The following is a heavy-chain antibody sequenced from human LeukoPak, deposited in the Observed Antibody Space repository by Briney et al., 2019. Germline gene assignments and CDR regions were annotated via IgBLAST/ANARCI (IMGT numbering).Heavy chain of an antibody. CDR1: GGSISSSNYH. Sequence: PSETLSLTCTVSGGSISSSNYHWGWIRQPPGKGLEWIGSIYYSGSTYYNPSLKSRVTISVDTSKNQFSLKLSSVTAADTAVYYCARPKGIAAAGTYFDYWGQGTLVTVSS. V-gene: IGHV4-39*01. D-gene: IGHD6-13*01. CDR3: ARPKGIAAAGTYFDY. CDR2: IYYSGST. J-gene: IGHJ4*02.